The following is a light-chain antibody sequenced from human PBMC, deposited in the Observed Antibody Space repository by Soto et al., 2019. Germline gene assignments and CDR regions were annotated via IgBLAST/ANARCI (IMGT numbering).Light chain of an antibody. CDR3: QQYNNWPPLT. J-gene: IGKJ4*01. CDR2: GAS. CDR1: QSVGSK. Sequence: EIVMTQSPATLSVSPGGRATLSCRASQSVGSKLAWYQQKPGQAPRLLIYGASTRATGIPARFSGSGSGTEFTLTITSLQSEDVAVYYCQQYNNWPPLTFGGGTKVEIK. V-gene: IGKV3D-15*01.